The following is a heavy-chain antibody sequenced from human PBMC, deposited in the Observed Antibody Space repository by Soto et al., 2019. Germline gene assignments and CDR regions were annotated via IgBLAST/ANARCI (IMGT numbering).Heavy chain of an antibody. V-gene: IGHV3-74*01. CDR3: AREWTNGDY. Sequence: GESLKISCAASGFTFSSYWMHWVRQAPGKGLVWVSRINSDGSSTSYADSVKGRFTISRDNAKNTLYLQMNSLRAEDTAVYYCAREWTNGDYWGQGTLVTVSS. D-gene: IGHD2-8*01. CDR1: GFTFSSYW. CDR2: INSDGSST. J-gene: IGHJ4*02.